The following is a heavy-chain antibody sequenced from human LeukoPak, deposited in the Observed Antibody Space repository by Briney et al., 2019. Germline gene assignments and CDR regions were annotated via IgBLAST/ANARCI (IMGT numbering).Heavy chain of an antibody. Sequence: QPGGSLRLSCVASGFTFTTYWMHWVRQAPGKGLVWVSRINGDGSDSNYADSVKGRFTISRDNARNTLYLQMNGLRAEDTALYYCARTSPTSHFDFRGQGTLVTVSS. CDR1: GFTFTTYW. CDR3: ARTSPTSHFDF. J-gene: IGHJ4*02. D-gene: IGHD3-16*01. CDR2: INGDGSDS. V-gene: IGHV3-74*01.